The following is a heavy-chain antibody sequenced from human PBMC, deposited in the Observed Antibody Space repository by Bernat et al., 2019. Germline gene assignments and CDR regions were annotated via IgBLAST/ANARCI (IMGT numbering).Heavy chain of an antibody. D-gene: IGHD2-21*02. CDR3: ARLARTVVTLAHAFDS. Sequence: QVQLVQSGAEVKKPGASVKVSCKASGYTFTSYGISWVRQAPGQGLEWMGWISAYNGNTNYAQKLQGRVTMTTDTSTSTAYMELRSLRSDDTAVYYCARLARTVVTLAHAFDSWGQGKMVNVFS. J-gene: IGHJ3*02. CDR2: ISAYNGNT. V-gene: IGHV1-18*01. CDR1: GYTFTSYG.